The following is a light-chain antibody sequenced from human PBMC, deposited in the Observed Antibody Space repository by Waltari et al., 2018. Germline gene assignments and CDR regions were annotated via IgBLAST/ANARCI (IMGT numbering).Light chain of an antibody. J-gene: IGKJ3*01. CDR1: QSISTH. V-gene: IGKV1-39*01. CDR2: AAS. CDR3: QQSYNTPRT. Sequence: DIQMTQSPSSLSASVGDRVSITCRASQSISTHLNWYQQKPGKAPKLLIYAASNLQSGVPSRFSGRGSETDFTLTISSLQPEDFAVYYCQQSYNTPRTFGPGTKVAIK.